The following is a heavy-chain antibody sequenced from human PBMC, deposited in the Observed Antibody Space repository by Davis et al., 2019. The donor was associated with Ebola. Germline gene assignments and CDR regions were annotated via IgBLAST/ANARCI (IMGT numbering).Heavy chain of an antibody. Sequence: ASVKVSCKASGGTFSSYAISWVRQAPGQGLECMGWISAYNGNTNYAQKLQGRVTMTTDTSTSTAYMELRSLRSDDTAVYYCARAPSVAAALNYYGMEGWGQGNTVTVSS. V-gene: IGHV1-18*01. CDR2: ISAYNGNT. J-gene: IGHJ6*02. CDR1: GGTFSSYA. D-gene: IGHD6-13*01. CDR3: ARAPSVAAALNYYGMEG.